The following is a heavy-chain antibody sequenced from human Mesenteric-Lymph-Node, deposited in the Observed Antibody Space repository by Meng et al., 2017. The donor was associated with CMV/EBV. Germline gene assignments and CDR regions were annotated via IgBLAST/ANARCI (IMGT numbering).Heavy chain of an antibody. CDR3: ARWGIGTNWYAIDY. CDR1: GYSINRGFY. J-gene: IGHJ4*02. V-gene: IGHV4-38-2*02. CDR2: IYHSGMT. Sequence: GSLRLSCTVSGYSINRGFYWGWIRQPPGKGLEWIGNIYHSGMTYYNSSLKSRVTISVDTSKYQLSLILSSVTAADTAVYYCARWGIGTNWYAIDYWGQGTLVTVS. D-gene: IGHD2-2*01.